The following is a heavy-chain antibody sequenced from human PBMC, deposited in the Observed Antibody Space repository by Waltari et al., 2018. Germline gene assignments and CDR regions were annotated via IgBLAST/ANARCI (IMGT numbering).Heavy chain of an antibody. J-gene: IGHJ5*02. Sequence: QVQLQESGPGLVKPSETLSLTCAVSGYSISSGYYWGGIRQPRGKGLEGIGSIYHSGSTYYNPSLKSRVTISVDTSKNQFSLKLSSVTAADTAVYYCARDRPSTPWGQGTLVTVSS. CDR3: ARDRPSTP. CDR1: GYSISSGYY. CDR2: IYHSGST. V-gene: IGHV4-38-2*02.